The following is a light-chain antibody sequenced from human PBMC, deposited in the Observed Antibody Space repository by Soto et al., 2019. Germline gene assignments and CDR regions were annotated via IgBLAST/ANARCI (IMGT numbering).Light chain of an antibody. CDR2: GAS. V-gene: IGKV3-20*01. CDR3: EQYDSSPLT. Sequence: EIVLTQSPGTLSLSPGERATLSCRASQSVSSSFLAWYQQKPGQAPRLLIYGASGRATGIPDRFSGSGSGTDFTLTIRRLEPEDVAVYYWEQYDSSPLTFGGGTKAEIK. J-gene: IGKJ4*01. CDR1: QSVSSSF.